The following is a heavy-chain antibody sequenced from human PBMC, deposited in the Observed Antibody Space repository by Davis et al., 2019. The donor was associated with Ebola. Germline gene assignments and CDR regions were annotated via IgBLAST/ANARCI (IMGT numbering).Heavy chain of an antibody. Sequence: SVKVSCKASGGTFSSYAISWVRQAPGQGLEWMGGIIPIFGTANYAQKFQGRVTITADKSTSTAYMELSSLKSEDTAVYYCASGEGYYDFWSGAFDYWGQGTLVTVSS. D-gene: IGHD3-3*01. J-gene: IGHJ4*02. CDR3: ASGEGYYDFWSGAFDY. V-gene: IGHV1-69*06. CDR1: GGTFSSYA. CDR2: IIPIFGTA.